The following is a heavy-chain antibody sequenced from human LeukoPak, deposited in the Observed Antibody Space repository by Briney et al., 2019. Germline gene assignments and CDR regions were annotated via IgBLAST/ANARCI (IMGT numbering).Heavy chain of an antibody. D-gene: IGHD2-2*01. CDR1: GYTFTSYG. J-gene: IGHJ5*02. Sequence: ASVKVSCKASGYTFTSYGISWVRQAPGQGLEWMGWISAYNGNTNYAQKIQGRVTMTTDTSTSTAYMELRSLRSDDTAVYYCARGFGYCSSTSCYEGWFDPWGQGTLVTVSS. CDR3: ARGFGYCSSTSCYEGWFDP. CDR2: ISAYNGNT. V-gene: IGHV1-18*01.